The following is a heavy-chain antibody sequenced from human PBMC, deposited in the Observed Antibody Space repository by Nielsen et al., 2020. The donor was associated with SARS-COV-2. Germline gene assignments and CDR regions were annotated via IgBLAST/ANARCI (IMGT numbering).Heavy chain of an antibody. J-gene: IGHJ5*02. Sequence: WIRQPPGKGLEWIGEIYHSGSTNYNPSLKSRVTISVDTSKNQFSLKLSSVTAADTAVYYCARLPYDYVWGSYRRGFWFDPWGQGTLVTVSS. V-gene: IGHV4-34*01. D-gene: IGHD3-16*02. CDR3: ARLPYDYVWGSYRRGFWFDP. CDR2: IYHSGST.